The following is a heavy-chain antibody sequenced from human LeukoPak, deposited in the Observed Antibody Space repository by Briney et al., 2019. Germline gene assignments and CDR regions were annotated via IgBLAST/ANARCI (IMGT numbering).Heavy chain of an antibody. V-gene: IGHV1-2*04. Sequence: ASVKVSCKASGYTFTGYYMHWVRQAPGQGLEWMGWINPNSGGTNYAQKFQGWVTMTRDTSTSTVYVELSSLRSEDTAVYYCARGGPEYLSEYWGQGTLVTVSS. CDR3: ARGGPEYLSEY. CDR1: GYTFTGYY. J-gene: IGHJ4*02. D-gene: IGHD2-2*02. CDR2: INPNSGGT.